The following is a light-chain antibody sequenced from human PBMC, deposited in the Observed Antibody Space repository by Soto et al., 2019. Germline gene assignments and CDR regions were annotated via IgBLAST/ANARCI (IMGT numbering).Light chain of an antibody. Sequence: QSALTQPASVSGSPGQSIIISCTGTSSDVGDYNFVSWYQQQPGKAPKLMIYEVSNRPSGVCNRFSGSKSGNTASLTISVRQLEDEADYYCSSYTSSTTRGIYVFGTGTKLTVL. CDR3: SSYTSSTTRGIYV. V-gene: IGLV2-14*01. CDR1: SSDVGDYNF. CDR2: EVS. J-gene: IGLJ1*01.